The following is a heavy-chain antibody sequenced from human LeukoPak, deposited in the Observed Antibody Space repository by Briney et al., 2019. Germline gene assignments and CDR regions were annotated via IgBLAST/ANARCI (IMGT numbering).Heavy chain of an antibody. V-gene: IGHV3-30-3*01. CDR3: ARGAYYYDSSGEGGAFDI. D-gene: IGHD3-22*01. CDR2: ISYDGSNK. J-gene: IGHJ3*02. CDR1: GFTFSSYA. Sequence: GGSLRLSCAASGFTFSSYAMHWVRQAPGKGLEWVALISYDGSNKYYADPVKGRFTISRDNSKNTLYLQMNNLRAEDTAVYYCARGAYYYDSSGEGGAFDIWGQGTMVTVSS.